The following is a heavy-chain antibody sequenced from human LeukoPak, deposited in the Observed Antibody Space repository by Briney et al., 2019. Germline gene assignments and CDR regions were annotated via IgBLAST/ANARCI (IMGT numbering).Heavy chain of an antibody. V-gene: IGHV3-48*03. CDR1: GFTFSIYE. D-gene: IGHD2-21*02. CDR2: ISSSGSTT. J-gene: IGHJ4*02. Sequence: PGGSLRLSCATSGFTFSIYELNWVLQAPGKGLEWVSYISSSGSTTHNADSVKGRFTISRDNAKNSLYLQMNSLRVEDTAVYYCARDPAHCGGDCYSDYWGQGTLVTVSS. CDR3: ARDPAHCGGDCYSDY.